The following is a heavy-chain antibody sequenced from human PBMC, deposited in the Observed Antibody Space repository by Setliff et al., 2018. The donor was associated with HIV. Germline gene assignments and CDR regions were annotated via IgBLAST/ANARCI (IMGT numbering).Heavy chain of an antibody. CDR3: ARDLAYCGGDCYYGMDV. V-gene: IGHV1-69*06. D-gene: IGHD2-21*01. J-gene: IGHJ6*02. CDR1: GDTFTSYV. CDR2: IVLMSNTA. Sequence: EASVKVSCKASGDTFTSYVISWVRQAPGQGLEWMGGIVLMSNTADYAPKFQGRVTITADKSTSTAYMELSSLRSEDTAVYYCARDLAYCGGDCYYGMDVWGQGTTVTVSS.